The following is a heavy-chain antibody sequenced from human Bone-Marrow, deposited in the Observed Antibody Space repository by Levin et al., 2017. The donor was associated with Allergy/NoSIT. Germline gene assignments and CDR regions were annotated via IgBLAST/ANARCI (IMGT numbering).Heavy chain of an antibody. Sequence: PGGSLRLSCEGSGFTFSRHSINWVRQAPGKGLEWVSSISSSGSYTYYTNSVKGRFTISRDNAKNSVFLLMNSLRGEDTAVYYCARDRSGHSSGWAPDAFDIWGRGTMVTVSS. V-gene: IGHV3-21*01. J-gene: IGHJ3*02. CDR2: ISSSGSYT. CDR3: ARDRSGHSSGWAPDAFDI. D-gene: IGHD6-19*01. CDR1: GFTFSRHS.